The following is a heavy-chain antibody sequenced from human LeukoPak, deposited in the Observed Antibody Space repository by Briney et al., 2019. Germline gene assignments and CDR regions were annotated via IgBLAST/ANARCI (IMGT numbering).Heavy chain of an antibody. D-gene: IGHD3-16*01. CDR2: IWYDGRSK. CDR1: GFTFSSYG. CDR3: ARDRFTFGGVIAIDP. J-gene: IGHJ5*02. V-gene: IGHV3-33*01. Sequence: GGSLRLSCAASGFTFSSYGMHWVRQAPGKGPEWVAIIWYDGRSKYYTDSVKGRFTISRDNSKNTLYLQMNSLRAEDTAVYYCARDRFTFGGVIAIDPWGQGTLVTVSS.